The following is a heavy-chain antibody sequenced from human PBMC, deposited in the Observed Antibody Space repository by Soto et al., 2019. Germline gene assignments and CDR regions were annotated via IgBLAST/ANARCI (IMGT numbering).Heavy chain of an antibody. CDR1: GYTFTSYG. CDR3: ARDGGFDWPIYYFDL. Sequence: QVQLVQSGAEVKKPGASVKVSCKASGYTFTSYGISWVRQAPGQGLEWMGWISAYNGNTNYAQKLQGRVTMTTDTSTSPAYMELRSLRSDEPAGEYCARDGGFDWPIYYFDLRGQGTLVPGSS. V-gene: IGHV1-18*04. CDR2: ISAYNGNT. D-gene: IGHD3-9*01. J-gene: IGHJ4*02.